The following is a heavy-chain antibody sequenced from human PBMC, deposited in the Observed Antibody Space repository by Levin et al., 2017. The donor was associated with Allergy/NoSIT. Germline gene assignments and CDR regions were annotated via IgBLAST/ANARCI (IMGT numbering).Heavy chain of an antibody. D-gene: IGHD3-22*01. V-gene: IGHV3-21*01. CDR1: GFTFSSYS. CDR3: ARDPSHYYDSSGYYYYFDY. Sequence: SCAASGFTFSSYSMNWVRQAPGKGLEWVSSISSSSSYIYYADSVKGRFTISRDNAKNSLYLQMNSLRAEDTAVYYCARDPSHYYDSSGYYYYFDYWGQGTLVTVSS. CDR2: ISSSSSYI. J-gene: IGHJ4*02.